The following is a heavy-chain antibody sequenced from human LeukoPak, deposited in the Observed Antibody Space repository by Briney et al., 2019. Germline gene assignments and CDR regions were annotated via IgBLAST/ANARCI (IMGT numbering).Heavy chain of an antibody. CDR3: ARWSGIVGASPIDY. D-gene: IGHD1-26*01. CDR2: INSDGSST. Sequence: PGGSLRLSCAASGFTFSNYWMHWVRQAPGKGLVWVSRINSDGSSTSYADSVKGRFTISRDDAKNSLYLQMNSLRAEDTAVYYCARWSGIVGASPIDYWGQGTLVTVSS. V-gene: IGHV3-74*01. CDR1: GFTFSNYW. J-gene: IGHJ4*02.